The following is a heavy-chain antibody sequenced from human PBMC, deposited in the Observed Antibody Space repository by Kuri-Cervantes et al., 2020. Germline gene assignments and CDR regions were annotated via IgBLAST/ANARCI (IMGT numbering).Heavy chain of an antibody. CDR1: GFTFSSYG. CDR3: ARDLGAYCSGGSCYRRRYYYMDV. J-gene: IGHJ6*03. V-gene: IGHV3-30*02. Sequence: GESLKISCAASGFTFSSYGMHWVRQAPGKGLEWVAFIRYDGSNKYYADSVKGRFTISRDNSKNTLYLQMNSLRAEDTAVYYCARDLGAYCSGGSCYRRRYYYMDVWGKGTTVTVSS. D-gene: IGHD2-15*01. CDR2: IRYDGSNK.